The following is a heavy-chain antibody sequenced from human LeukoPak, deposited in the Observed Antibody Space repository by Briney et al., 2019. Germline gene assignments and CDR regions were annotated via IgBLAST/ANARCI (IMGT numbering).Heavy chain of an antibody. J-gene: IGHJ4*02. CDR2: ISGSSGRT. CDR3: ARSEINDYNRY. CDR1: GFTFSSYA. D-gene: IGHD3-10*01. V-gene: IGHV3-23*01. Sequence: PGGSLRLSCAASGFTFSSYAMNWVRQAPGKGLEWVSSISGSSGRTYYADSVKGRFTISRDNSKNTLYLQMNSLRAADTAVYYCARSEINDYNRYWGQGITVIVSS.